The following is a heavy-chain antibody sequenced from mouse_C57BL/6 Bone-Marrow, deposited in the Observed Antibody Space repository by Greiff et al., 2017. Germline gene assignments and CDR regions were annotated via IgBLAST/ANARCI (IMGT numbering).Heavy chain of an antibody. V-gene: IGHV5-9*01. CDR2: ISGGGGNT. J-gene: IGHJ1*03. CDR1: GFTFSSYT. D-gene: IGHD1-1*01. CDR3: SRQVTTVLATKYFDV. Sequence: EVKVVESGGGLVKPGGSLKLSCAASGFTFSSYTMSWVRQTPEKRLQWVAAISGGGGNTYYPDSVQGRFTISRDNDKNILYLQMSSLRSEDTALYYCSRQVTTVLATKYFDVGGTGTTVTVSS.